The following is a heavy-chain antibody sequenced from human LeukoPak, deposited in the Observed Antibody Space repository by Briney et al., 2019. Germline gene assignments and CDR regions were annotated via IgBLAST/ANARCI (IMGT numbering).Heavy chain of an antibody. Sequence: PGGSLRLSCAASGFIFSSYSMHWVRQAPGKGLEYVSVIRPDGSNTYYTNSVKGRFTISRDNSKNTLYLQMGSLRDEDMGVYYCAREQPAGSTDYWGQGTLVTASS. J-gene: IGHJ4*02. CDR3: AREQPAGSTDY. V-gene: IGHV3-64*01. CDR2: IRPDGSNT. CDR1: GFIFSSYS. D-gene: IGHD2-2*01.